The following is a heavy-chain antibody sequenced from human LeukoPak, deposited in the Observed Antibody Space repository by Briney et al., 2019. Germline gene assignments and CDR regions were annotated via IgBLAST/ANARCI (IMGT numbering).Heavy chain of an antibody. CDR1: GFTFASHA. D-gene: IGHD5-18*01. Sequence: GGSLRISCEASGFTFASHAMYWVRQAPGKGLGWVAGIFGSGGSPHYADPVKGRFTISRDNSRNTVYLQINSLRAEDTAVYYCGKTTVGYSSGQKPAWPVDYWGQGTLVTVSS. CDR2: IFGSGGSP. CDR3: GKTTVGYSSGQKPAWPVDY. J-gene: IGHJ4*02. V-gene: IGHV3-23*01.